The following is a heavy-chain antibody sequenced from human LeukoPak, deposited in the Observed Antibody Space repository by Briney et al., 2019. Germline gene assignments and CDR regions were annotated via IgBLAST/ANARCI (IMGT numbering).Heavy chain of an antibody. J-gene: IGHJ4*02. D-gene: IGHD6-19*01. CDR1: GFTFSSYA. CDR3: AKDLAGRYSSGWYYFDY. Sequence: GGSLRLSCAASGFTFSSYAMSWVRQAPGEGLEWVSAISGSGGSTYYADSVKGRFTISRDNSKNTLYLQMNSLRAEDTAVYYCAKDLAGRYSSGWYYFDYWGQGTLVTVSS. CDR2: ISGSGGST. V-gene: IGHV3-23*01.